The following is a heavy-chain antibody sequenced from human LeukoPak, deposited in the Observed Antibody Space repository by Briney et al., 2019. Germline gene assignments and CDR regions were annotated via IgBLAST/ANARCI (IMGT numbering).Heavy chain of an antibody. Sequence: GGSLRLSCAASGFTFSSYAMTWVRQAPGKGLEWVSAISGGGDSTYYADSVKGRFTISRDNSKNTLYLQMNSLRAEDTAVYYCAKGQFQTDCSGGSCYVYFDYWGQGTLVTVSS. CDR2: ISGGGDST. CDR3: AKGQFQTDCSGGSCYVYFDY. D-gene: IGHD2-15*01. V-gene: IGHV3-23*01. CDR1: GFTFSSYA. J-gene: IGHJ4*02.